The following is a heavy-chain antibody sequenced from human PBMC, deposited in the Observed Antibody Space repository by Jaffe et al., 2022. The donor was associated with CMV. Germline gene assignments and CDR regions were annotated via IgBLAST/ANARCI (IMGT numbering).Heavy chain of an antibody. V-gene: IGHV3-33*01. CDR3: ARDSGDFGGYTYYYGMDV. CDR2: IWYDGSNK. CDR1: GFTFSSYG. J-gene: IGHJ6*02. D-gene: IGHD3-16*01. Sequence: QVQLVESGGGVVQPGRSLRLSCAASGFTFSSYGMHWVRQAPGKGLEWVAVIWYDGSNKYYADSVKGRFTISRDNSKNTLYLQMNSLRAEDTAVYYCARDSGDFGGYTYYYGMDVWGQGTTVTVSS.